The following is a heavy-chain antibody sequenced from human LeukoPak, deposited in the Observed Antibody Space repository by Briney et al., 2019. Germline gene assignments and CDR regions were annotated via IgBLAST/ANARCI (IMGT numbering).Heavy chain of an antibody. J-gene: IGHJ4*02. CDR1: GYTFTSYG. CDR3: AREGGWRPYSGSYLEY. Sequence: GSVKVSCKGSGYTFTSYGISWVRQPRGRGREWVGCISSYNGNTNYAQKLQGRVTMTTDTSTSTDYMELRSLRSDNTAVYYCAREGGWRPYSGSYLEYWGQGNLVTVSS. CDR2: ISSYNGNT. D-gene: IGHD1-26*01. V-gene: IGHV1-18*01.